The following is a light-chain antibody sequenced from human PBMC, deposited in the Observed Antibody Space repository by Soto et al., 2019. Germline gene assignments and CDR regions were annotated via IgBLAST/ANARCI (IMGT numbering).Light chain of an antibody. J-gene: IGLJ2*01. Sequence: QSVLTQPASVSGSPGQSITISCTGTSSDVGSYNLVSWYQQHPGKAPKLMIYEVSNRPSGVSNRFSASKSGNTASLTISGLQTEDEADYYCSSYTSSNTWVFGGGTKLTVL. CDR3: SSYTSSNTWV. CDR2: EVS. CDR1: SSDVGSYNL. V-gene: IGLV2-14*02.